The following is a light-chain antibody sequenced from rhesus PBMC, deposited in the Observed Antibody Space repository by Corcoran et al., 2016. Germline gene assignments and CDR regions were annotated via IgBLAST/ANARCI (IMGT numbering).Light chain of an antibody. CDR1: ENVDNY. CDR2: KTS. Sequence: DIQMTQSPSSLSASIGDRLSITCRASENVDNYLNWYHQSPGKAPKLLIYKTSPLQNGVPARFSGRGSGTIYTFTISSLVSEDVGTYFCQHNYGAPYSFGQGTRVEIK. CDR3: QHNYGAPYS. J-gene: IGKJ2*01. V-gene: IGKV1-74*01.